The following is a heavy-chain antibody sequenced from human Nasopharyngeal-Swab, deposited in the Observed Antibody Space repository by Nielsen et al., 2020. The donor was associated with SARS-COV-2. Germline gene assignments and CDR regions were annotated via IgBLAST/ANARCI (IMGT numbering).Heavy chain of an antibody. Sequence: GESLKISCAASGFTFSSYSMNWVRQAPGKGLEWVSYISSSGSTIYYADSVKGRFTISRDNAKNSLYLQMNSLRAEDTAVYYCARDTYYYDSSGYYSDYWGQGTLVTVSS. V-gene: IGHV3-48*04. CDR1: GFTFSSYS. D-gene: IGHD3-22*01. CDR3: ARDTYYYDSSGYYSDY. CDR2: ISSSGSTI. J-gene: IGHJ4*02.